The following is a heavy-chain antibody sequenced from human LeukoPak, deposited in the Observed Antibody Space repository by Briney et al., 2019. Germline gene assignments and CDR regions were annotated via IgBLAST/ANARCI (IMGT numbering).Heavy chain of an antibody. V-gene: IGHV1-69*04. Sequence: SVKVSCTASGGTFGSYAISWVRQAPGQGLEWMGRIIPILGIANYAQKFQGRVTIAADKSTSTAYMELSSLRSEDTAVYYCARFSMVGMSPNDYGGNSHYYYYYGMDVWGQGTTVTVSS. CDR2: IIPILGIA. J-gene: IGHJ6*02. D-gene: IGHD4-23*01. CDR1: GGTFGSYA. CDR3: ARFSMVGMSPNDYGGNSHYYYYYGMDV.